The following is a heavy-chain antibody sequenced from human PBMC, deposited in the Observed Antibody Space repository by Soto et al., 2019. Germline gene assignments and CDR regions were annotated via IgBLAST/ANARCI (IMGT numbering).Heavy chain of an antibody. Sequence: GASVKVSCKASVGTFSSYAISWVRQAPGQGLEWMGGIIPIFGNTKYSQKFQGRVTITRDTSASTAYMELSSLRSEDTAVYYCARSIVVVTAADYWGQGTLVTVSS. CDR3: ARSIVVVTAADY. CDR1: VGTFSSYA. V-gene: IGHV1-69*05. J-gene: IGHJ4*02. D-gene: IGHD2-21*02. CDR2: IIPIFGNT.